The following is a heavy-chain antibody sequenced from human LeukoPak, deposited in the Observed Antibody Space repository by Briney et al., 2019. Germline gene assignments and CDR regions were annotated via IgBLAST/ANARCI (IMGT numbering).Heavy chain of an antibody. D-gene: IGHD3-10*01. CDR2: INPDGTST. CDR1: GFPFSGYW. Sequence: GGSLRLSCAASGFPFSGYWMHWVRQAPGKGLMWVSRINPDGTSTSYADSVKGRFTISRDNAKNTLYLQMNSLRAEDTAVYYCAKDKTTMVRGVFDYWGQGTLVTVSS. V-gene: IGHV3-74*01. J-gene: IGHJ4*02. CDR3: AKDKTTMVRGVFDY.